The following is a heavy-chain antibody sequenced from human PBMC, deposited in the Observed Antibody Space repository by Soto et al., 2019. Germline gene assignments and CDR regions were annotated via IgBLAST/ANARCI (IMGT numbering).Heavy chain of an antibody. J-gene: IGHJ5*02. CDR1: GGSISSYY. Sequence: QVQLQESGPGLVKPSETLSLTCTVSGGSISSYYWSWIRQPPGKGLEWIGYIYYSGSTNYNPSLQSRVTIAVDTCENQVARQLSSVTAADTAVYYCARDRQTGSSGWYNWFDPWGQGTLVTVSS. D-gene: IGHD6-19*01. CDR2: IYYSGST. V-gene: IGHV4-59*01. CDR3: ARDRQTGSSGWYNWFDP.